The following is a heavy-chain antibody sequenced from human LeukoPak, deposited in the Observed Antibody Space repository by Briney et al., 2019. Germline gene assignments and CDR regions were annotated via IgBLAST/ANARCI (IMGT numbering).Heavy chain of an antibody. V-gene: IGHV3-48*04. CDR2: ISSSSSTI. J-gene: IGHJ6*02. CDR1: GFTFSSYS. Sequence: GGSLRLSCAASGFTFSSYSMNWVRQAPGKGLEWVSYISSSSSTIYYADSVKGRFTISRDNAKNSLYLQMNSLRAEDTAVYYRARDLSGGITMVRGAPGYYYGMDVWGQGTTVTV. CDR3: ARDLSGGITMVRGAPGYYYGMDV. D-gene: IGHD3-10*01.